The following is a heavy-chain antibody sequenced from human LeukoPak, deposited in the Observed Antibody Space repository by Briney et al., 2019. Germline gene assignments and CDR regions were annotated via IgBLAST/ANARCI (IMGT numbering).Heavy chain of an antibody. D-gene: IGHD3-10*02. CDR2: IYSGGST. V-gene: IGHV3-66*01. CDR3: AELGITMIGGV. J-gene: IGHJ6*04. CDR1: GFTVSSNY. Sequence: RGSLRLSCAASGFTVSSNYMSWVRQAPGKGLEWVSVIYSGGSTYYADSVKGRFTISRDNAKNSLYLQMNSLRAEDTAVYYCAELGITMIGGVWGKGTTVTISS.